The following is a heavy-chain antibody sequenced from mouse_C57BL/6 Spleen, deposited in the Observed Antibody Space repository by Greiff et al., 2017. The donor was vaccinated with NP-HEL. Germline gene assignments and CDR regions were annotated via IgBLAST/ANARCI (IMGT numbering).Heavy chain of an antibody. D-gene: IGHD1-1*01. J-gene: IGHJ4*01. CDR2: IDPETGGT. Sequence: VQLQQSGAELVRPGASVTLSCKASGYTFTDYEMHWVKQTPVHGLEWIGAIDPETGGTAYNQKFKGKAILTADKSSSTAYMELRSLTSEDSAVYYCPSGRAEDYYAMDYLGQGTSVTVSS. CDR1: GYTFTDYE. CDR3: PSGRAEDYYAMDY. V-gene: IGHV1-15*01.